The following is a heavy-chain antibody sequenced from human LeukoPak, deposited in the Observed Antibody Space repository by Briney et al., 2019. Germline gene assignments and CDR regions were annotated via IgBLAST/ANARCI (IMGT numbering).Heavy chain of an antibody. J-gene: IGHJ5*02. V-gene: IGHV4-34*01. D-gene: IGHD5-12*01. CDR1: GGSFSGYY. Sequence: SETLSLTCAVSGGSFSGYYWSWIRQPPGKGLEWIGEINHSGSTNYNPSLESRVTISVDTSKNQFSLKLSSVTAADTAVYYCARGARTPSGYGSRTAGRANWFDPWGQGTLVTVSS. CDR2: INHSGST. CDR3: ARGARTPSGYGSRTAGRANWFDP.